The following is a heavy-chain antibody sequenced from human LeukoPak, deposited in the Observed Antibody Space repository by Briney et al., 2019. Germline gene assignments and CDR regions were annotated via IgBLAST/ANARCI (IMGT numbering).Heavy chain of an antibody. Sequence: GSLRLSWAASGVTVSSNSMSWVRQAPGEGLEWVSVLYSGGNTYYADSVKGRFTISRDNSKNTLYLQMNSLRTEDTAVYYCARDRSDGFDYWGQGTLVTVSS. J-gene: IGHJ4*02. CDR2: LYSGGNT. CDR1: GVTVSSNS. CDR3: ARDRSDGFDY. V-gene: IGHV3-53*01.